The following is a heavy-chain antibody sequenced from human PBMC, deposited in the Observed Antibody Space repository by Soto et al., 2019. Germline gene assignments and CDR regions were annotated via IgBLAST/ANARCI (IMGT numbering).Heavy chain of an antibody. J-gene: IGHJ4*02. CDR1: GFTFSSYS. Sequence: PGGSLRLSCEASGFTFSSYSFNWVRQVPGQGLEWVSFISSGGYTIYHADSLEGRFSISRDDAKNSVYLQMGGLRMDDTAVYYCVRSRREWFGVVPPSDVWGRGTLVTVSS. D-gene: IGHD3-3*01. V-gene: IGHV3-48*01. CDR3: VRSRREWFGVVPPSDV. CDR2: ISSGGYTI.